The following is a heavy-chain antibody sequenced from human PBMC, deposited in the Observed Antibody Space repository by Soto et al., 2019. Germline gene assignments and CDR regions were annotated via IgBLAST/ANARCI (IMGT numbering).Heavy chain of an antibody. CDR2: IIPIFGTA. J-gene: IGHJ3*02. Sequence: GASVKVSCKASGGTFSSYAISWVRQAPGQGLEWMGGIIPIFGTANYAQKFQGRVTITADESTSTAYMELSSLRSEDTAVYYCAIAVAGRPDAFDIWGQGTMVTVSS. V-gene: IGHV1-69*13. CDR1: GGTFSSYA. D-gene: IGHD6-19*01. CDR3: AIAVAGRPDAFDI.